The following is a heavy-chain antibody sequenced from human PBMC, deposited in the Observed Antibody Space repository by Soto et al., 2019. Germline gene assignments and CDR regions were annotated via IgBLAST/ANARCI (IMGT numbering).Heavy chain of an antibody. CDR3: ARDLKAVVNHIHYNHYGLDV. J-gene: IGHJ6*02. CDR2: ISSGASTI. V-gene: IGHV3-11*01. Sequence: NPGWSLRLACASSVFIFNDYYMRWIRQAPGKGLEWVAYISSGASTISYADSVKGRFTISRDNTKNLLYLQMNSLRAEDTAVYYCARDLKAVVNHIHYNHYGLDVWGQGTTVTVSS. CDR1: VFIFNDYY. D-gene: IGHD3-22*01.